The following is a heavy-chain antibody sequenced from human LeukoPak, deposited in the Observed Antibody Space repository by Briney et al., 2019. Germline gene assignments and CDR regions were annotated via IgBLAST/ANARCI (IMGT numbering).Heavy chain of an antibody. D-gene: IGHD5-18*01. CDR1: GFSFATYW. V-gene: IGHV5-51*01. Sequence: GESLKISCKGSGFSFATYWIAWVRQTPGKGLEWMGIIYVDDSDTRYNPSLQGQVTMSADKSISTAYLQWSSLKASDTAMYFCVGGQQCDYWGQGTLVTVSS. J-gene: IGHJ4*02. CDR3: VGGQQCDY. CDR2: IYVDDSDT.